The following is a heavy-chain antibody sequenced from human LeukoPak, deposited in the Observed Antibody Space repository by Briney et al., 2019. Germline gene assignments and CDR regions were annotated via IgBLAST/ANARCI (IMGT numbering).Heavy chain of an antibody. J-gene: IGHJ4*02. D-gene: IGHD3-22*01. V-gene: IGHV4-59*08. CDR1: GDSISNYF. CDR3: ARHVPYDSSDYTLTY. CDR2: IYYSGST. Sequence: SETLSLTCTVSGDSISNYFWSWIRQPPGKELGYIGYIYYSGSTNYNPSLKSRVTISADTSKNQLSLKLNSVTAADTAVYYCARHVPYDSSDYTLTYWGQGTLVTVSS.